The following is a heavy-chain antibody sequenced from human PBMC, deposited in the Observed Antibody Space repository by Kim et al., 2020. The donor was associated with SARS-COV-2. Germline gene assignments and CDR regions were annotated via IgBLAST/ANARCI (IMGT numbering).Heavy chain of an antibody. V-gene: IGHV1-2*06. CDR1: GYTFTGYY. D-gene: IGHD2-2*01. Sequence: ASVKVSCKASGYTFTGYYMHWVRQAPGQGLEWMGRINPNSGGTNYAQKFQGRVTMTRDTSISTAYMELSRLRSDDTAVYYCARDFTPTLKFIVVVTRPGNDDYWGQGTLVTVSS. CDR2: INPNSGGT. J-gene: IGHJ4*02. CDR3: ARDFTPTLKFIVVVTRPGNDDY.